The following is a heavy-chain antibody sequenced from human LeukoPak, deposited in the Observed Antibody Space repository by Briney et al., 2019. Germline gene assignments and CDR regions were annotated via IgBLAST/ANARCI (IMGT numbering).Heavy chain of an antibody. Sequence: SVKVSCKASGGTFSSYAISWVRQAPGQGLEWMGGIIPIFGTANYAQKFQGRVTITADESTSSAYMELSSLRSEDTAVYYCARDPYGDYREGWFDPWGQGTLVTVSS. D-gene: IGHD4-17*01. CDR2: IIPIFGTA. CDR3: ARDPYGDYREGWFDP. V-gene: IGHV1-69*01. CDR1: GGTFSSYA. J-gene: IGHJ5*02.